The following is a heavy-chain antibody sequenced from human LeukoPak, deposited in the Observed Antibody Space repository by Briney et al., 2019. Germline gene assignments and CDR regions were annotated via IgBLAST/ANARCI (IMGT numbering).Heavy chain of an antibody. V-gene: IGHV4-39*01. CDR2: VYYGGNP. Sequence: KPSETLSLTCTVSGGSISSSSYYWDWIRQPPGKGLEWIGNVYYGGNPFYNSSLESRVTISVDMSKNQFSLKLTSLTAADTAVYYCARQRADYFYHYLDVWGKGTSVTVSS. J-gene: IGHJ6*03. CDR1: GGSISSSSYY. CDR3: ARQRADYFYHYLDV.